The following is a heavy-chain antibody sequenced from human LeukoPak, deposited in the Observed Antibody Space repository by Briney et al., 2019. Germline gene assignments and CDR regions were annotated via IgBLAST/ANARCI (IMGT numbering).Heavy chain of an antibody. Sequence: GGSLRLSYAASGFTFSSYWMSWVRQAPGKGLEWVAHIKQDGSEKYYVDSVKGRFTISRDNAKNSLYLQMNSLRAEDTAVYYCARGPFIAVAVYYFDYWGQGTLVTVSS. D-gene: IGHD6-19*01. CDR1: GFTFSSYW. J-gene: IGHJ4*02. CDR2: IKQDGSEK. CDR3: ARGPFIAVAVYYFDY. V-gene: IGHV3-7*01.